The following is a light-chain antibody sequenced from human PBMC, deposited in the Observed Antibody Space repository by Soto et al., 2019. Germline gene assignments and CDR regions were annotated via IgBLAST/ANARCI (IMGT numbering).Light chain of an antibody. V-gene: IGKV3-20*01. CDR1: QSVSSSY. CDR3: QQYGSSPIIT. CDR2: GAS. Sequence: EIVLTQSPGTLSLSPGERATLSCRASQSVSSSYLAWYQQKPGQAPRLLIYGASCRATGIPDSFSGSGSGTDFTLTISRPEPEDFAVYYCQQYGSSPIITFGPVIKVDIK. J-gene: IGKJ3*01.